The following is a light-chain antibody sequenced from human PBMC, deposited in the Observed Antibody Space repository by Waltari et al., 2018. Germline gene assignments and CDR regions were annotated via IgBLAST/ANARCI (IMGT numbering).Light chain of an antibody. V-gene: IGKV3-15*01. J-gene: IGKJ4*01. Sequence: EIVMTQSPATLSVSPGERATLSCRASKSSSRHLAWYQQKPGQAPRLLIYGASTRATDVPARFSGSGSGTEFTLTISSLQSEDFAVYYCQQYNEWPPLTFGGGTKVEIK. CDR1: KSSSRH. CDR2: GAS. CDR3: QQYNEWPPLT.